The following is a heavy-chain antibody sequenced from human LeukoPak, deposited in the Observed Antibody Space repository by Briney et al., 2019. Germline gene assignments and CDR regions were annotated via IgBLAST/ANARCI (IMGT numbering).Heavy chain of an antibody. D-gene: IGHD5-12*01. CDR1: GASISTRGYY. V-gene: IGHV4-39*07. CDR3: ANERGYHAN. J-gene: IGHJ4*02. CDR2: IYYRGNT. Sequence: SETLSLTCTVSGASISTRGYYWGWIRQPPWNGLEWIGTIYYRGNTYYNPSLEGRVTMSVDTSKDQFSLNVISMTAADTAMYYCANERGYHANWGQGTLVTVSS.